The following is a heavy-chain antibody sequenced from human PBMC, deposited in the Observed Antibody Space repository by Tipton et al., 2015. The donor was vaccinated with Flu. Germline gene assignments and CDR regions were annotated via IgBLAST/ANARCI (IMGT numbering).Heavy chain of an antibody. D-gene: IGHD1-7*01. V-gene: IGHV3-74*01. CDR2: IRGDGTDA. CDR1: GFTFSDYW. J-gene: IGHJ4*02. CDR3: ARDLSGITGTVGGY. Sequence: SLRLSCAGSGFTFSDYWMHWVRQAPGKGLVWVSRIRGDGTDASYTDSVEGRFTVSKDNAKNTLYLQMNSLRAEDTAIYYCARDLSGITGTVGGYWGQGTLVTVSS.